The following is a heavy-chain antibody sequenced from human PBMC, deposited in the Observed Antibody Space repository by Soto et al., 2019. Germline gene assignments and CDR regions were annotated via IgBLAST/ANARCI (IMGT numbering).Heavy chain of an antibody. V-gene: IGHV3-49*03. Sequence: GGSLRLSCTASGFTFGDYAMSWFRQAPGKGLEWVGFIRSKAYGGTTEYAASVKGRFTISRDDSKSIAYLQMNSLKTEDTAVYYCTRDIAARPFNWFDPWGQGTLVTVSS. CDR3: TRDIAARPFNWFDP. CDR2: IRSKAYGGTT. CDR1: GFTFGDYA. J-gene: IGHJ5*02. D-gene: IGHD6-6*01.